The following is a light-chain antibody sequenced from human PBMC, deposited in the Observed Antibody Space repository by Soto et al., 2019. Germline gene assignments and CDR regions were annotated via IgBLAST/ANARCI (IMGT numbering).Light chain of an antibody. CDR1: QDIKNY. V-gene: IGKV1-33*01. J-gene: IGKJ4*01. CDR3: QQYDNLPLT. Sequence: DIQMTQYPSSLSASVGDRVTITCQASQDIKNYLNWYQQKSGKAPKLLIYDASDLETGVPSRFSGSGSGTDFTFTINSLQPEDIATYYCQQYDNLPLTFGGGTKVDSK. CDR2: DAS.